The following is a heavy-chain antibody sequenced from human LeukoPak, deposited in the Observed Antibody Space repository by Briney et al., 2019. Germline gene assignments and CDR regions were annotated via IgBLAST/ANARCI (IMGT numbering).Heavy chain of an antibody. CDR2: IKQDGSEK. J-gene: IGHJ4*02. Sequence: GGSLRLSCAASGFTFSSYWMSWVRQAPGKGLEWVANIKQDGSEKYYVDSVKGRFTISRDNAKNSLYLQMNSLRAEDTAVYYCARGGGSSGWSEGFDYWGQGTLVTVSS. V-gene: IGHV3-7*01. CDR3: ARGGGSSGWSEGFDY. D-gene: IGHD6-19*01. CDR1: GFTFSSYW.